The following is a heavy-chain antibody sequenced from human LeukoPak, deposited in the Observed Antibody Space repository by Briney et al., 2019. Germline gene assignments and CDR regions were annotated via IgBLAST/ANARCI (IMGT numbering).Heavy chain of an antibody. Sequence: VASVKVSCKASGGTFSSYAISWVRQAPGQGLEWMGWINPNSGGTNYAQKFQGRVTMTRDTSISTAYMELSRLRSDDTAVYYCARGDWFDPWGQGTLVTVSS. V-gene: IGHV1-2*02. CDR1: GGTFSSYA. CDR2: INPNSGGT. CDR3: ARGDWFDP. J-gene: IGHJ5*02.